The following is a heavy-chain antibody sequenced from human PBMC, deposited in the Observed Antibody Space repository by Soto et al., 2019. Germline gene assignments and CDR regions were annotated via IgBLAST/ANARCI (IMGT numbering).Heavy chain of an antibody. J-gene: IGHJ5*02. CDR1: GGSISSSSYY. D-gene: IGHD4-4*01. CDR3: ARLEMTTVTPKYNWFDP. Sequence: QLQLQESGPGLVKPSETLSLTCTVSGGSISSSSYYWGWIRQPPGKGLEWIGSIYYSGSTHYNPSLKSRVTISVDTSKNQFSLKLSSVTAADTAVYYCARLEMTTVTPKYNWFDPWGQGTLVTVSS. CDR2: IYYSGST. V-gene: IGHV4-39*01.